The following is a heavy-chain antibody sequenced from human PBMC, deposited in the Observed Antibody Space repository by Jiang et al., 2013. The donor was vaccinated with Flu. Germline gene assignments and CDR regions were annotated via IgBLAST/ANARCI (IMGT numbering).Heavy chain of an antibody. V-gene: IGHV4-59*02. CDR2: VYYTGST. D-gene: IGHD3-10*01. CDR1: GGSVNNYY. J-gene: IGHJ6*02. Sequence: PGLVKPSETLSLTCSVSGGSVNNYYWSWIRQPPGKGLEWIGYVYYTGSTNYNPSLKSRVTISVDTSKNQLSLRLSSVIAADTAMYYCAREVYYYGSGSWLDVWGQGTTVTVSS. CDR3: AREVYYYGSGSWLDV.